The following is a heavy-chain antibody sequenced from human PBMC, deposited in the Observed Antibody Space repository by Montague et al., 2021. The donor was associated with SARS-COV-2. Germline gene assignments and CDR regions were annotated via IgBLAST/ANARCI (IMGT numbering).Heavy chain of an antibody. CDR3: ARGPRAFDI. CDR1: GGTISSYY. CDR2: IYYSGST. J-gene: IGHJ3*02. V-gene: IGHV4-59*01. Sequence: SETLSLTCTVSGGTISSYYWSWIRQPPGKGLEWFGYIYYSGSTNYNPSLKSRVTISVDTSKNQFSLKLSSVTAADTAVYYCARGPRAFDIWGQGTTVTVSS.